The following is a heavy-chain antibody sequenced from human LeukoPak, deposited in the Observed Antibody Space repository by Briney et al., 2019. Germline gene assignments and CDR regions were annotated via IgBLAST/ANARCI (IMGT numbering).Heavy chain of an antibody. D-gene: IGHD3-22*01. Sequence: GGSLRLSCAASGFTFSSYEMNWVRQAPGKGLEWVSYISSSGSTIYYADSVKGRFTISRDNAKNSLYLQMNSLRAEDTAIYYCTRSGYRHPYHFDSWGQGTLVTVSS. V-gene: IGHV3-48*03. CDR1: GFTFSSYE. CDR3: TRSGYRHPYHFDS. J-gene: IGHJ4*02. CDR2: ISSSGSTI.